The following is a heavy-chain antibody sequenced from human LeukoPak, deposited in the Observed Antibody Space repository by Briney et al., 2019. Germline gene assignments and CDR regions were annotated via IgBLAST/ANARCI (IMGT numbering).Heavy chain of an antibody. CDR1: GFTFSSYW. CDR2: IKQDGSEK. D-gene: IGHD3-3*01. Sequence: GGSLRLSCAASGFTFSSYWMSWVRQAPGKGLEWVANIKQDGSEKYYVDSVKGRFTISVDTSKNQFSLKLSSVTAADTAVYYCASQHDFWSGYYHTPGGCYFDYWGQGTLVTVSS. CDR3: ASQHDFWSGYYHTPGGCYFDY. J-gene: IGHJ4*02. V-gene: IGHV3-7*01.